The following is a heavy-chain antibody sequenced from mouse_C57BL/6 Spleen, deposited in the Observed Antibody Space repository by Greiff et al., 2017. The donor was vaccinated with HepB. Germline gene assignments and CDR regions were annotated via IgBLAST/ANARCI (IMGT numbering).Heavy chain of an antibody. CDR2: IYPGSGST. D-gene: IGHD2-2*01. CDR3: AREVTTRAAWFAY. J-gene: IGHJ3*01. Sequence: VQLQQSGAELVKPGASVKMSCKASGYTFTSYWITWVKQRPGQGLEWIGDIYPGSGSTNYNEKFKSKAKLTVDTSSSTAYMQLSSLTSEDSAVYYCAREVTTRAAWFAYWGQGTLVTVSA. CDR1: GYTFTSYW. V-gene: IGHV1-55*01.